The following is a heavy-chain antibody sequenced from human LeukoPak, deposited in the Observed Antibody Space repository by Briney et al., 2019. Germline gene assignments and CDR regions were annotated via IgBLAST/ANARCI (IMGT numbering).Heavy chain of an antibody. CDR2: IWYDGSNE. D-gene: IGHD1-26*01. CDR3: ASGSYYFDY. CDR1: GFTFSSYG. Sequence: DPGGSLRLSCAASGFTFSSYGMHWVRQAPGKGLEWVAVIWYDGSNEYYADSVKGRFTISRDNSKNTLYLQMNSLRAEDTAVYYCASGSYYFDYWGQGTLVTVSS. J-gene: IGHJ4*02. V-gene: IGHV3-33*01.